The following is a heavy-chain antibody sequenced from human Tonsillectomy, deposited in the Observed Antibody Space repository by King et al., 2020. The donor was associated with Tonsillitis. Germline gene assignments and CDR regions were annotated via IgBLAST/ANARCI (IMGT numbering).Heavy chain of an antibody. V-gene: IGHV6-1*01. J-gene: IGHJ4*02. Sequence: VQLQQSGPGLVKPSQTLSLTCAISGDSVSSNSAAWNWIRQSPSRGLEWLGRTYYRSKWYNDYAVSVKSRIIISPDTSKNQFSLQLNSVTPEDTAVYYCARGRVVAGGADLDNWGQGTLVTVSS. D-gene: IGHD6-19*01. CDR3: ARGRVVAGGADLDN. CDR1: GDSVSSNSAA. CDR2: TYYRSKWYN.